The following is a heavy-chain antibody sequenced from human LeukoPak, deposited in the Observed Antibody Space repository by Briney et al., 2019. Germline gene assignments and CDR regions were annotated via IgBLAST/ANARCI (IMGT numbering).Heavy chain of an antibody. D-gene: IGHD3-10*01. Sequence: SETLSLTCTVSGGSISSSSYYWGWIRQPPGKGLEWIGSIYYSGSTYYNPSLKSRVTISVDTSKNQFSLKLSSVTAADTAVYYCARDYVVRGMDVWGQGTTDTVSS. CDR2: IYYSGST. CDR1: GGSISSSSYY. V-gene: IGHV4-39*07. J-gene: IGHJ6*02. CDR3: ARDYVVRGMDV.